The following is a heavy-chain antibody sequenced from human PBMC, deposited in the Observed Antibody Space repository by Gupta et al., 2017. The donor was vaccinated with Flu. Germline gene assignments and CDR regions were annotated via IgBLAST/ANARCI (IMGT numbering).Heavy chain of an antibody. D-gene: IGHD1-26*01. J-gene: IGHJ4*02. CDR1: GFTFSSYA. Sequence: EVQLLESGGGLVQPGGSLRLSCAASGFTFSSYAISCVRQAPGKGLEWVSAISGSGGSTYYADSVKGRFTISRDNSKNTLYLQMNSLRAEDTAVYYCAKCGTTPGGFDYWGQGTLVTVSS. CDR2: ISGSGGST. CDR3: AKCGTTPGGFDY. V-gene: IGHV3-23*01.